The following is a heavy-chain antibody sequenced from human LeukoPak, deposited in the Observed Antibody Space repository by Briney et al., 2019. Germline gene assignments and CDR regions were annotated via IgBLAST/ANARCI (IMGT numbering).Heavy chain of an antibody. V-gene: IGHV1-8*01. CDR2: MNPNSGNT. J-gene: IGHJ6*02. CDR3: ARGGYCSGGSCEGYYYGMDV. Sequence: ASVKVSCKASGYTFTSYDINWVRQATGQGLEWMGWMNPNSGNTSYAQKFQGRVTMTRNTSISTAYMELSSLRSEDTAVYYCARGGYCSGGSCEGYYYGMDVWGQGTTVTVSS. CDR1: GYTFTSYD. D-gene: IGHD2-15*01.